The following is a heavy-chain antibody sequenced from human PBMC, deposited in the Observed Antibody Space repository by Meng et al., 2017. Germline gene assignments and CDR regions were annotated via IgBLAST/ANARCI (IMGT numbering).Heavy chain of an antibody. Sequence: QLGGSGGGLVQPGGSLRLSCTASWLSVTTSYMSWVRQAPGKGLEWVSVIYSGGSTYYADSVKGRFSISRDNSKNTLYLQMNSLRAEDTAVYFCARDSSSGWYHNYWGQGTLVTVSS. V-gene: IGHV3-53*01. CDR3: ARDSSSGWYHNY. CDR2: IYSGGST. CDR1: WLSVTTSY. D-gene: IGHD6-19*01. J-gene: IGHJ4*02.